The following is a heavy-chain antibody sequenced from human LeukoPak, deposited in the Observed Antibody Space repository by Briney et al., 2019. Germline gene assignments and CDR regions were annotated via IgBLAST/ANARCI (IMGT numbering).Heavy chain of an antibody. D-gene: IGHD3-3*01. V-gene: IGHV4-59*01. Sequence: SAPLSLTCTVSGGSISSYYWSWIRQPPGEGLGWRGYNYYRWSTNYNPSLKRRVSISVDAYKNQFSLKLSSVTAADTAVYCCARRDFWSGYFDYWGQGTLVTVSS. CDR1: GGSISSYY. CDR3: ARRDFWSGYFDY. CDR2: NYYRWST. J-gene: IGHJ4*02.